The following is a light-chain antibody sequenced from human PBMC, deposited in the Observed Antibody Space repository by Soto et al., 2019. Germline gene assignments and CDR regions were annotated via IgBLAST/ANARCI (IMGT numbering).Light chain of an antibody. V-gene: IGKV3-15*01. CDR3: QQYNNWS. CDR1: QSVSRC. Sequence: EIVMTQSPATLSVSPGERATLSCRASQSVSRCLAWYQHKPGQAPRLLISGASTGATGIPARFSGSGSGTEFTLTISSLQSEDFAVYYCQQYNNWSFGQGTKVDIK. CDR2: GAS. J-gene: IGKJ1*01.